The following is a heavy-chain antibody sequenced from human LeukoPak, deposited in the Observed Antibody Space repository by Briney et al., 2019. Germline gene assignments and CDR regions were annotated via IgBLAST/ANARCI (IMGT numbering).Heavy chain of an antibody. CDR3: AKPFPGQYDILTGYYAPPDY. D-gene: IGHD3-9*01. J-gene: IGHJ4*02. V-gene: IGHV3-23*01. Sequence: GGSLRLSCAASGFTFRSYAMSWVRQAPGKGLEWVSGISGSGGSTYYADSVKGRFTISRDNSKNTLYLQMNSLRAEDTAIYYCAKPFPGQYDILTGYYAPPDYWGQGTLVTVSS. CDR1: GFTFRSYA. CDR2: ISGSGGST.